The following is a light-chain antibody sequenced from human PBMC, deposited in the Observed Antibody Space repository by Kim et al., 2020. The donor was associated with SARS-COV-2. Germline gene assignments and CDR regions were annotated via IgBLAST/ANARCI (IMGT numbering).Light chain of an antibody. V-gene: IGKV1-39*01. CDR3: QQSYSTFPIT. J-gene: IGKJ5*01. CDR2: AAS. Sequence: DIQMTQSPSSLSASVGDRVTITCRASQSISSYLNWYQQKPGKAPKLLIYAASSLQSGVPSRFSGSGSGTDFTLTISNLQPEDFATYYCQQSYSTFPITFGQGTRLEIK. CDR1: QSISSY.